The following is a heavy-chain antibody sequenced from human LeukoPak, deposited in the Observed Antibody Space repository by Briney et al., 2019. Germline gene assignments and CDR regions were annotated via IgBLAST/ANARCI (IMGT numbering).Heavy chain of an antibody. J-gene: IGHJ3*02. CDR2: IYSDGTT. Sequence: GGSLRLSCTASGLTVSANYMSWVRQAPGKGLEWVSIIYSDGTTYYADSVRGRFTISRHTSENTLRLQMNSLRPEDTAVYYCASRPALGGRRYSSSWYSGAFDIWGQGTMVTVSS. CDR1: GLTVSANY. V-gene: IGHV3-53*04. D-gene: IGHD6-13*01. CDR3: ASRPALGGRRYSSSWYSGAFDI.